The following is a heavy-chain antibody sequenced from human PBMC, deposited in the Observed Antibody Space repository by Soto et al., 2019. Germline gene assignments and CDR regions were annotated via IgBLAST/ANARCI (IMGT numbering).Heavy chain of an antibody. CDR1: GFTVSSNY. D-gene: IGHD3-10*01. CDR3: ARGAPYGSGSRYYYYYMDV. V-gene: IGHV3-53*01. CDR2: IYSGGST. Sequence: GGSLRLSCAASGFTVSSNYMSWVRQAPGKGLEWVSVIYSGGSTYYAESVKGRFTISRDNSKNTLYLQMNSLRAEDTAVYYCARGAPYGSGSRYYYYYMDVWGKGTTVTVSS. J-gene: IGHJ6*03.